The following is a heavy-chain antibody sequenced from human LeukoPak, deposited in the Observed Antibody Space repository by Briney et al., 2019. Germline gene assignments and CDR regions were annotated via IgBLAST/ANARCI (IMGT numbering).Heavy chain of an antibody. D-gene: IGHD1-1*01. CDR2: INPNSGGT. CDR1: GYTFTGYY. Sequence: ASVKVSCKASGYTFTGYYIHWVRQAPGQGLEWMGWINPNSGGTNYAQKFRGKVTMTRDTSISTAYMELSRLRSDDTAVYYCAIIASAAPKNEFDYWGQGTLVTVSS. J-gene: IGHJ4*02. CDR3: AIIASAAPKNEFDY. V-gene: IGHV1-2*02.